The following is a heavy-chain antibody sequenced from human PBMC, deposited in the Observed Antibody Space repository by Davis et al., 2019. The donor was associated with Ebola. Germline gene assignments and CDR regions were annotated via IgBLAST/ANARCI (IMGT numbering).Heavy chain of an antibody. CDR2: ISSSSSTI. CDR1: GFTFSSYS. CDR3: ARDREGHCTNGVCYHSGGFDP. Sequence: PGGSLRLSCAASGFTFSSYSMNWVRQAPGKGLEWVSYISSSSSTIYYADSVKGRFTISRDNAKNSLYLQMNSLRDEDTAVYYCARDREGHCTNGVCYHSGGFDPWGQGTLVTVSS. D-gene: IGHD2-8*01. V-gene: IGHV3-48*02. J-gene: IGHJ5*02.